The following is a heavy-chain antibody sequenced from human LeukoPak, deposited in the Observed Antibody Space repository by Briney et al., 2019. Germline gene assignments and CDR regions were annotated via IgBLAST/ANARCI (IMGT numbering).Heavy chain of an antibody. D-gene: IGHD3-10*01. CDR3: ATSSRPYGSGTYSYDY. CDR2: IYPGDSDT. J-gene: IGHJ4*02. V-gene: IGHV5-51*01. Sequence: GESLKISCRGSGYTLTTHWVGWVRQMPGKGLEWMGLIYPGDSDTRYSPSFQGQVTISADKSINTAYLQWSRLKASDTAMYYCATSSRPYGSGTYSYDYWGQGTLVTVSS. CDR1: GYTLTTHW.